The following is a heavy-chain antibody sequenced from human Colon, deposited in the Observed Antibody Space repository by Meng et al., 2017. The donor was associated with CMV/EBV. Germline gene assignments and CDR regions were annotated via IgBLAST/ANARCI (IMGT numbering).Heavy chain of an antibody. J-gene: IGHJ3*02. D-gene: IGHD2-2*02. CDR1: GGSFSGYY. V-gene: IGHV4-34*01. Sequence: GSLRLSCAVYGGSFSGYYWSWIRQPPGKGLEWIGEINHSGSTNYNPSLKSRVTISVDTSKNQFSLKLSSVTAADTAVYYCARKIRSGLLEVPAAIYDAFDIWGQGTMVT. CDR3: ARKIRSGLLEVPAAIYDAFDI. CDR2: INHSGST.